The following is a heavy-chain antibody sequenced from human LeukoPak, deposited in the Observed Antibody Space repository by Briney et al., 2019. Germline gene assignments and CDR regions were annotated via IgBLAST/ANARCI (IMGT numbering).Heavy chain of an antibody. CDR2: IYPGDSDT. V-gene: IGHV5-51*01. CDR1: GYSFTSYW. CDR3: ARQTPLRYFDWLRHRNGGWFDP. J-gene: IGHJ5*02. D-gene: IGHD3-9*01. Sequence: GESLKISCKGSGYSFTSYWIGWVRQMPGKGLEWMGIIYPGDSDTRYSPSFQGQVTISADKSISIAYLQWSSLKASDTAMYYCARQTPLRYFDWLRHRNGGWFDPWGQGTLVTVSS.